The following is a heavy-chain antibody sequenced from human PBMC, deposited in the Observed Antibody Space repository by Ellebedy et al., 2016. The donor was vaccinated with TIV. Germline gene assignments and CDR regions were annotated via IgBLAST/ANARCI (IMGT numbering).Heavy chain of an antibody. J-gene: IGHJ4*02. V-gene: IGHV3-7*01. CDR2: IKQDGSDT. CDR1: GFTFGNTW. CDR3: ARDFD. Sequence: GESLKISCAASGFTFGNTWMTWVRQAPGKGLEWVANIKQDGSDTYYVDSVRGRFTISRDNAKNSLFLQMNSLRAEDTAVYYCARDFDWGQGTLVTVSS.